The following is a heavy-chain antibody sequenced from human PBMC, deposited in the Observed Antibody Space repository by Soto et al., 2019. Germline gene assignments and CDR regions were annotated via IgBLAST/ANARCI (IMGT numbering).Heavy chain of an antibody. CDR2: IIPIFGTG. V-gene: IGHV1-69*01. CDR1: GGTFSSYA. D-gene: IGHD6-13*01. CDR3: ARDSSIAAAGDYYYGMDV. J-gene: IGHJ6*02. Sequence: QVQLVQAGAEVKKPGSSVKVSCKASGGTFSSYAISWVRQAPGQGLEWMGGIIPIFGTGNYAQKFQGRVTITADESTSTAYMALSSLRSEDTAVYYCARDSSIAAAGDYYYGMDVWGQGTTVTVSS.